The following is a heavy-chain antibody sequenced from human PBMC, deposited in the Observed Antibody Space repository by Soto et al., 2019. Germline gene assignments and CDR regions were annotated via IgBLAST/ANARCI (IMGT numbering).Heavy chain of an antibody. CDR1: GGTFSSYT. V-gene: IGHV1-69*02. Sequence: QVQLVQSGAEVKKPGSSVKVSCKASGGTFSSYTISWVRQAPGQGLEWMGRIIPILGIANYAQKFQGRVTMTAAKSTSTAYMEPSSLRSEDTAVYCWARVGYQVENYWGQGTLVTVSS. CDR3: ARVGYQVENY. D-gene: IGHD3-16*02. CDR2: IIPILGIA. J-gene: IGHJ4*02.